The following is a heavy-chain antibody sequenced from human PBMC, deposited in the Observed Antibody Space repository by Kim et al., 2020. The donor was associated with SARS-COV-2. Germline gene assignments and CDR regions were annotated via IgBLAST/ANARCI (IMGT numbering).Heavy chain of an antibody. CDR2: ISYDGSNK. Sequence: GGSLRLSCAASGFTFSSYGMHWVRQAPGKGLEWVAVISYDGSNKYYADSVKGRFTISRDNSKNTLYLQMNSLRAEDTAVYYCAKELLWFGATSYGMDVWGQGTTVTVSS. D-gene: IGHD3-10*01. CDR1: GFTFSSYG. J-gene: IGHJ6*02. CDR3: AKELLWFGATSYGMDV. V-gene: IGHV3-30*18.